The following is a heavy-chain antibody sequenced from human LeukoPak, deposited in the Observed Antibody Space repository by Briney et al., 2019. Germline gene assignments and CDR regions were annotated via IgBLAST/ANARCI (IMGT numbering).Heavy chain of an antibody. V-gene: IGHV1-2*02. CDR1: VYTFTGYY. CDR2: INPNSGGT. CDR3: AREESVNFVVWH. Sequence: ASVNVSFKASVYTFTGYYMHWVRQAPGQGREWMGWINPNSGGTNYAQKFQGRVTMTRDTSISTAYMELSRLRSEDTAVYYCAREESVNFVVWHWGQGTLVTVSS. D-gene: IGHD3-16*01. J-gene: IGHJ4*02.